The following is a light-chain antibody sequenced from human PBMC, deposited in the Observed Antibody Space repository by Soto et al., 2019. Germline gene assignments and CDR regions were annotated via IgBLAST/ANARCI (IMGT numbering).Light chain of an antibody. Sequence: QSALTQPASVSGSPGQSITISCTGTSSDVGSYNLVSWYQQHPGKAPKLMIYEGSKRPSGVSKRFSGSKSGNTASLTISGLQAEDEADYYCCSEAAPVVFGGGTQLTVL. J-gene: IGLJ2*01. CDR3: CSEAAPVV. CDR1: SSDVGSYNL. V-gene: IGLV2-23*01. CDR2: EGS.